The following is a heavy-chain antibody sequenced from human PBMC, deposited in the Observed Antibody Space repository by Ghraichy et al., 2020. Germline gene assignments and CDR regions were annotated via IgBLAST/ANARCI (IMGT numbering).Heavy chain of an antibody. Sequence: GGSLRLSCAASGFTLKTYSMNWVRQAPGKGLDWVAYISSRGNSIHYADSVKGRFTISRDNAKNSLFLQMNGLRDEDSAVYYCAKDRFSTYDLQGHMCSWGQGTLVTFSS. CDR2: ISSRGNSI. V-gene: IGHV3-48*02. J-gene: IGHJ5*02. D-gene: IGHD3-3*01. CDR1: GFTLKTYS. CDR3: AKDRFSTYDLQGHMCS.